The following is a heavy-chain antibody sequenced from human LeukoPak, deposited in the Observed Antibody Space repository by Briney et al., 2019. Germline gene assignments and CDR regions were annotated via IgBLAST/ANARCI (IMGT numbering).Heavy chain of an antibody. V-gene: IGHV4-4*07. D-gene: IGHD3-9*01. Sequence: SETLSLTCTVSGGSISSYYWSWIRQPAGKGLEWIGRIYTSGSTNYNPSLKSRVTMSVDTSKNQFSLKMSSVTAADTAVYYCARGPNYDILTGYYIGWFDPWGQGTLVTVSS. CDR1: GGSISSYY. J-gene: IGHJ5*02. CDR2: IYTSGST. CDR3: ARGPNYDILTGYYIGWFDP.